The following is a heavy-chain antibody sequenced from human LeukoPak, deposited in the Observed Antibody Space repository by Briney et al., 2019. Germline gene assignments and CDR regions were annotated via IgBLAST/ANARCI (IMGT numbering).Heavy chain of an antibody. CDR1: GFTFTSYA. Sequence: GGSLRLSCAASGFTFTSYAMNWVRQAPGQGLEWMGWINTNTGNPTYAQGFTGRFVFSLDTSVSTAYLQISSLKAEDTAVYYCASSSWFDYWGQGTLVTVSS. CDR2: INTNTGNP. J-gene: IGHJ4*02. D-gene: IGHD6-13*01. CDR3: ASSSWFDY. V-gene: IGHV7-4-1*02.